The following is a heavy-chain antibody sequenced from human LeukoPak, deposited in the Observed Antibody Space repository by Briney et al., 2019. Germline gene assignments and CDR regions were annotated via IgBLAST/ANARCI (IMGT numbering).Heavy chain of an antibody. CDR3: TRSYSGSYSFRYYYYMDV. V-gene: IGHV3-73*01. J-gene: IGHJ6*03. CDR2: IRSKANSYAT. D-gene: IGHD1-26*01. CDR1: GFTFSGSA. Sequence: PGGSLRLSCAASGFTFSGSAMHWVRQASGKGLEWVGRIRSKANSYATAYAASVKGRFTISRDDSKNTAYLQMNSLKTEDTAVYSCTRSYSGSYSFRYYYYMDVWGKGTTVTVSS.